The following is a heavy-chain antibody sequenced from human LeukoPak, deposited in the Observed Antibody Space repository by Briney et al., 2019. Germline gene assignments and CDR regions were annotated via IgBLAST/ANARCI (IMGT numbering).Heavy chain of an antibody. J-gene: IGHJ1*01. Sequence: SETLSLTCTVSGGSISSSSYYWGWIRQPPGKGLEWIGSIYYSGSTYYNPSLKSRVTISVDTSKNQFSLKLSSVTAADTAVYYCARHYYDSSGYYLSEYFQHWGQGTLVTVSS. CDR2: IYYSGST. D-gene: IGHD3-22*01. CDR1: GGSISSSSYY. CDR3: ARHYYDSSGYYLSEYFQH. V-gene: IGHV4-39*01.